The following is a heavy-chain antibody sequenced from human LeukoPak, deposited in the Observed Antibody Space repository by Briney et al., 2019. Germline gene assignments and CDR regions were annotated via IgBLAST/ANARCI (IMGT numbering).Heavy chain of an antibody. CDR2: ISSSSSTI. D-gene: IGHD3-10*01. CDR3: ARGRLMGSGLPAIDY. CDR1: GFTFSSYG. Sequence: GGSLRLSCAASGFTFSSYGMNWVRQAPGKGLEWVSYISSSSSTIYYADSVKGRFTISRDNAKNSLYLQMNSLRAEDTAVYYCARGRLMGSGLPAIDYWGQGTLVTVSS. V-gene: IGHV3-48*01. J-gene: IGHJ4*02.